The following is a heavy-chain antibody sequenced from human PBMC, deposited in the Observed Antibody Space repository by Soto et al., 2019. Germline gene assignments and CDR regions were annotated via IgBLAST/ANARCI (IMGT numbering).Heavy chain of an antibody. CDR2: IIPIFGTA. CDR3: ARKSGSYRSDAFDI. V-gene: IGHV1-69*06. D-gene: IGHD1-26*01. Sequence: GASVKVSCKASGGTFSSYAISWVRQAPGQGLEWMGGIIPIFGTANYAQKFQGRVTITAYKSTSTAYMELSSLRSEDTAVYYCARKSGSYRSDAFDIWGQGTMVTVSS. J-gene: IGHJ3*02. CDR1: GGTFSSYA.